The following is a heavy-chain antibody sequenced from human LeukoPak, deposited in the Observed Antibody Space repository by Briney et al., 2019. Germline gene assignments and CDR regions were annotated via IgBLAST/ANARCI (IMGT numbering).Heavy chain of an antibody. V-gene: IGHV4-4*07. CDR3: ARDLDVVPAANNVGGFDY. Sequence: KPSETLSLTCTVSGGSISSYYWSWMRQPAGKGLEWIGRIYTSGSTNYNPSLKSRVTMSVDTSKNQFSLKLSSVTAADTAVYYCARDLDVVPAANNVGGFDYWGQGTLVTVSS. CDR2: IYTSGST. D-gene: IGHD2-2*01. CDR1: GGSISSYY. J-gene: IGHJ4*02.